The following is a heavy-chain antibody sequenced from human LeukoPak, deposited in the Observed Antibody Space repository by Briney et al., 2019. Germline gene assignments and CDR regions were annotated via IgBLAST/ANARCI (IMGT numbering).Heavy chain of an antibody. D-gene: IGHD1-26*01. CDR3: AKVANSGSYYSDY. CDR2: ISYDGSNK. J-gene: IGHJ4*02. V-gene: IGHV3-30*18. Sequence: PGRSLRLSCAASGFTFNSYGMHWVRQAPGKGLEWVAVISYDGSNKYYADSVKGRFTISRDNSKNTLYLQMNSLRAEDTAVYYCAKVANSGSYYSDYWGQGTLVTVSS. CDR1: GFTFNSYG.